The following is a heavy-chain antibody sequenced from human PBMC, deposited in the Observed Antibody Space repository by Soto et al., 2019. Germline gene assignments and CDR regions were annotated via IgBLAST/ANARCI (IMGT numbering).Heavy chain of an antibody. CDR3: AKDFGGLYNWFHP. CDR1: GYLFTTYD. Sequence: QVQLIQSGAEVKKPGASVRVSCKTSGYLFTTYDINWVRQAAGRGLEWMGRVNPNNGKTDYAQNFQGRLTMTRDTSISTVYMELSSQSSEDTAAYYCAKDFGGLYNWFHPWGQGKLVTVSS. D-gene: IGHD2-15*01. CDR2: VNPNNGKT. V-gene: IGHV1-8*01. J-gene: IGHJ5*02.